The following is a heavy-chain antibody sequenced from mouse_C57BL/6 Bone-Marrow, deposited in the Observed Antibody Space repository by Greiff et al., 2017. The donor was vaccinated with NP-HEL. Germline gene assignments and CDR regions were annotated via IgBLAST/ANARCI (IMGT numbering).Heavy chain of an antibody. Sequence: VQGVESGGGLVQPQGSLQLSCAASGFSFNTYAMTWVRQAPGKGLDWVARIRSKSNNYATYYADSVKDRFTISRDDSESMLYLQMNNLKTEDTAMYYCVRGDGNYDYWGQGTTLTVSS. J-gene: IGHJ2*01. CDR1: GFSFNTYA. D-gene: IGHD2-1*01. V-gene: IGHV10-1*01. CDR3: VRGDGNYDY. CDR2: IRSKSNNYAT.